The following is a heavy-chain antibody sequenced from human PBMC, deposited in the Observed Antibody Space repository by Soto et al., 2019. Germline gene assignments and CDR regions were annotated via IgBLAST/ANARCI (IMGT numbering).Heavy chain of an antibody. CDR3: ARMETFGSLNWFDP. V-gene: IGHV1-8*01. D-gene: IGHD3-16*01. CDR2: MNPGSGDT. CDR1: LPNYN. J-gene: IGHJ5*02. Sequence: LPNYNAMCVREADGQGLEWMGWMNPGSGDTGYAQKFQGRVTMTRDISIATAYMELSSLRSDDTAIYYCARMETFGSLNWFDPWGQGTLVTVSS.